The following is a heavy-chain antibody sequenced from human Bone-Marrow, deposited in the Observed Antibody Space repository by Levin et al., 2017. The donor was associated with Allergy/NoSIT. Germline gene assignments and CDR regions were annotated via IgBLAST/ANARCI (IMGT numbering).Heavy chain of an antibody. CDR3: ARAEYFGSGTYSSFDH. CDR2: IYYSGST. V-gene: IGHV4-31*03. J-gene: IGHJ4*02. D-gene: IGHD3-10*01. Sequence: PSETLSLTCTVSGGSISSGDDYWSWIRQHPGKGLEWIAYIYYSGSTYYNPSLKSRVTISVDTSKNQFSLKLNSVTAAGTAVYYCARAEYFGSGTYSSFDHWGQGTLVTVSS. CDR1: GGSISSGDDY.